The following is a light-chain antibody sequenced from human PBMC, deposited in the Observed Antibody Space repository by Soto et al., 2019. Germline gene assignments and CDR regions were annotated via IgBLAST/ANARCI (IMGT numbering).Light chain of an antibody. Sequence: QSVLTQPPSVSATPGQGVTLSCSGGDSNIGSTAVNWYQQVPGTAPKLLIYSSNQRPSGVPDRISGSKSGTSASLAISGLQSEDEADYYCAAWDDDLHVWLFGGGTKPTVL. J-gene: IGLJ2*01. CDR1: DSNIGSTA. CDR2: SSN. V-gene: IGLV1-44*01. CDR3: AAWDDDLHVWL.